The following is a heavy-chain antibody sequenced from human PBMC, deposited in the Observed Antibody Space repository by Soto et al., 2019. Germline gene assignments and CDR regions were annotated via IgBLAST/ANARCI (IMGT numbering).Heavy chain of an antibody. CDR2: IWCDGSNK. V-gene: IGHV3-33*01. J-gene: IGHJ4*02. D-gene: IGHD5-18*01. CDR3: AREPSGYSYGSFGQGEYYFDY. Sequence: QVQLVESGGGVVQPGRSLRLSCAASGFTVSSYGMHRVRQAPGKGLEWVAVIWCDGSNKYYADSVKGRFTISRDNSKNTLYLQMNSLRAEDTAVYYCAREPSGYSYGSFGQGEYYFDYWGQGTLVTVSS. CDR1: GFTVSSYG.